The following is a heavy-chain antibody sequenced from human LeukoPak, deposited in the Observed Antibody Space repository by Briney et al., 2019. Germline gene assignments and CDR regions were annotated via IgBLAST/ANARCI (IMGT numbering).Heavy chain of an antibody. Sequence: GASVKVSCKASGYTFTSYDINWVRQATGQGLEWMGWMNPNSGGTNYAQKFQGRVTMTTDTSTSTAYMELRSLRSDDTAVYYCARDKISGYSNFDYWGQGTLVTVSS. CDR1: GYTFTSYD. D-gene: IGHD3-22*01. J-gene: IGHJ4*02. V-gene: IGHV1-2*02. CDR3: ARDKISGYSNFDY. CDR2: MNPNSGGT.